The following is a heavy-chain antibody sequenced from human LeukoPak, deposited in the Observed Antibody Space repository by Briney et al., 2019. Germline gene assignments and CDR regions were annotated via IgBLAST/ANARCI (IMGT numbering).Heavy chain of an antibody. Sequence: PSETLSLTCTVSGGSFSSGGYYWSWIRQHPGKGLEWIGYIYYSGSTYYNPSLKSRVTISVDTSKNQFSLKLSSVTAADTAVYYCAYSMGAAARENYYYYYFMDVWGKGTTVTVSS. CDR3: AYSMGAAARENYYYYYFMDV. J-gene: IGHJ6*03. V-gene: IGHV4-31*03. D-gene: IGHD6-13*01. CDR1: GGSFSSGGYY. CDR2: IYYSGST.